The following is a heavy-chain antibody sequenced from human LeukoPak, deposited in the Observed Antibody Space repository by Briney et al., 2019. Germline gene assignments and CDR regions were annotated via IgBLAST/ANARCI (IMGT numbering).Heavy chain of an antibody. D-gene: IGHD1-26*01. J-gene: IGHJ4*02. CDR2: ISAYNGKT. CDR1: GFSLSSYG. Sequence: GASVRVSCKASGFSLSSYGFSWVRQAPGQGLEWMGWISAYNGKTNYAQKFQGRVTMTTDTSTTTVYMDLRSLRSDDTAVYFCARGGALTSFDSWGQGTLITVSS. V-gene: IGHV1-18*01. CDR3: ARGGALTSFDS.